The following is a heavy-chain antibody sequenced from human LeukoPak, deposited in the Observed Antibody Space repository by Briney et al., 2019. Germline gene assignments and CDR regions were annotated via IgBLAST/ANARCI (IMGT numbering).Heavy chain of an antibody. CDR1: GGSISRGGYS. V-gene: IGHV4-30-2*01. J-gene: IGHJ3*02. D-gene: IGHD2-15*01. Sequence: PSETLSLTCAVSGGSISRGGYSWSWIRQPPGKGLEWIGYIYHSGSTYYNPSLKSRVTISVDRSKNQFSLKLSSVTAADTAVYYCARRYCSGVRCYGAFDIWGQGTMVTVSS. CDR2: IYHSGST. CDR3: ARRYCSGVRCYGAFDI.